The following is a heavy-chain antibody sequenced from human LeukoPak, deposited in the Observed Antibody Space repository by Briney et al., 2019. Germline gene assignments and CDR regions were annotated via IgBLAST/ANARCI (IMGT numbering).Heavy chain of an antibody. CDR2: VSSSGSSI. V-gene: IGHV3-11*01. D-gene: IGHD3-22*01. J-gene: IGHJ4*02. Sequence: GGALGLFFPASEFTFIDSYMSWIRQAPGKGLEWLSYVSSSGSSIYYADSVKGRFTISRDSAKNSLYLQMNNLRAEDTAVYYCARDRSAYSYYFDYWGQGTLVTVSS. CDR3: ARDRSAYSYYFDY. CDR1: EFTFIDSY.